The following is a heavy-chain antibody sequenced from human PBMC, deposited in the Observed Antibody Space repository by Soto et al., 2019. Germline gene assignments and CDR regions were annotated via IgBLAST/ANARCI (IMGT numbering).Heavy chain of an antibody. CDR1: GDTFTNFG. V-gene: IGHV1-18*01. CDR2: IATYITNK. Sequence: HLVQSGPEVKQPGASVTVSCKTSGDTFTNFGLSWVRQAPGQGLEWMGWIATYITNKNYAQKYQGRLTLTTDTSTSTAYMELKSLGYDDTAVYYCARVLRGVVNWFDPWGQGTLVTVSS. J-gene: IGHJ5*02. CDR3: ARVLRGVVNWFDP. D-gene: IGHD3-10*01.